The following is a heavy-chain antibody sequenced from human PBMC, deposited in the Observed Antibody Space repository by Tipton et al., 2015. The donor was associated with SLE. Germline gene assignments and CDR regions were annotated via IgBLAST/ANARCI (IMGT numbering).Heavy chain of an antibody. CDR3: ARSGSSNFDPPDF. CDR1: GGSLTHYY. V-gene: IGHV4-59*01. CDR2: IHYTGTP. Sequence: TLSLTCTVSGGSLTHYYWNWIRQSPGKGLEWLGYIHYTGTPYYKPSLKSRIAMSVDTSSNQLSLRLTSLTPADTAVYYCARSGSSNFDPPDFWGQGTLATASS. D-gene: IGHD4-11*01. J-gene: IGHJ4*02.